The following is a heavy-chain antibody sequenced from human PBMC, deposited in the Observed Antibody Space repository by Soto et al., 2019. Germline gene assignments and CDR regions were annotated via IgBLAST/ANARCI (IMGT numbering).Heavy chain of an antibody. Sequence: SVKVSCKASGGTFSSYAISWVRQAPGQGLEWMGGIIPIFGTANYAQKFQGRVTITRDTSASTAYMELSSLRSEDTAVYYCASSSAVLTVTTAYWGQGTLVTVSS. CDR2: IIPIFGTA. V-gene: IGHV1-69*05. CDR1: GGTFSSYA. CDR3: ASSSAVLTVTTAY. D-gene: IGHD4-17*01. J-gene: IGHJ4*02.